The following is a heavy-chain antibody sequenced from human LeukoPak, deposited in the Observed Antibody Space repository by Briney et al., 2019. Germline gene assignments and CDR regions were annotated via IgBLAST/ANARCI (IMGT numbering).Heavy chain of an antibody. CDR2: ISYDGSNK. J-gene: IGHJ3*02. CDR1: GFTFSSYA. D-gene: IGHD1-26*01. V-gene: IGHV3-30*18. Sequence: SGGSLRLSCAASGFTFSSYAMHWVRQAPGKGLEWMAVISYDGSNKYYADSVKGRFTISRDNSKNTLYLQMNSLRAEDTAVYYCAKPIVGAFVGAFDIWGQGTMVTVSS. CDR3: AKPIVGAFVGAFDI.